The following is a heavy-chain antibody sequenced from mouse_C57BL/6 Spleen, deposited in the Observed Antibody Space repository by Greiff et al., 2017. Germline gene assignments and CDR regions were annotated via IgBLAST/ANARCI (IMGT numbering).Heavy chain of an antibody. V-gene: IGHV1-81*01. J-gene: IGHJ2*01. D-gene: IGHD2-1*01. CDR3: ARGGNYAFDY. Sequence: QVQLKESGAELARPGASVKLSCKASGYTFPSYGISWVKQRTGQGLEWIGEIYPRSGNTSYNEKFKGKATLTADKSASTAYMELRSLTSEDSAVYFWARGGNYAFDYWGKGTTLTVSS. CDR2: IYPRSGNT. CDR1: GYTFPSYG.